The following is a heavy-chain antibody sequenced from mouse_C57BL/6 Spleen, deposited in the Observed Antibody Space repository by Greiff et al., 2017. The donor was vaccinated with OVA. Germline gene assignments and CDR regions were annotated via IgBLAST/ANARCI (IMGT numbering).Heavy chain of an antibody. Sequence: EVQRVESGGGLVKPGGSLKLSCAASGFTFSDYGLHWVRQAPEKGLEWVAYISSGSSTIYYADTVKGRFTISRDNAKNTLFLQMTSLRSEDTAIYYCAKGFDYSYAMDNWGQGTSVTVSS. CDR2: ISSGSSTI. J-gene: IGHJ4*01. CDR3: AKGFDYSYAMDN. V-gene: IGHV5-17*01. D-gene: IGHD2-4*01. CDR1: GFTFSDYG.